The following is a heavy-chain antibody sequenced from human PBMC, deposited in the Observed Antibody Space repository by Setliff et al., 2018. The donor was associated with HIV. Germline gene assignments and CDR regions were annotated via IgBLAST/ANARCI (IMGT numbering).Heavy chain of an antibody. D-gene: IGHD2-2*01. J-gene: IGHJ4*02. CDR2: MNPNSGNT. Sequence: GASVKVSCKASGYIFTDYAMNWVRQATGQGLEWMAWMNPNSGNTGYTQKFQGRVTVTRDASTSTVYMDLSSLRSDDTAVYFCARVYCSIASCYDEYYFGYWGQGTLVTVSS. V-gene: IGHV1-8*02. CDR3: ARVYCSIASCYDEYYFGY. CDR1: GYIFTDYA.